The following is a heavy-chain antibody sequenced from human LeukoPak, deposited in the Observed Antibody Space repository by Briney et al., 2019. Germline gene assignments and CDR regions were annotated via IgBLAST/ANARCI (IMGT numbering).Heavy chain of an antibody. Sequence: SETLSLTCSVAGGSISSYSWSWFRQPPPNGPLLCGFIYYSGSTNYNPSLKSRVTISVDTSKNQFSLKLSSVTAADTAVYYCARHSNYGSGSYYRYWFDPWGQGTLVTVSS. J-gene: IGHJ5*02. V-gene: IGHV4-59*08. CDR1: GGSISSYS. CDR3: ARHSNYGSGSYYRYWFDP. CDR2: IYYSGST. D-gene: IGHD3-10*01.